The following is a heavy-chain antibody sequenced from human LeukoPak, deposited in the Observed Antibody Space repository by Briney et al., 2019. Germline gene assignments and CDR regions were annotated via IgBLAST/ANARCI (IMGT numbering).Heavy chain of an antibody. CDR3: TRRPPGAANNWFDP. CDR2: INSDGSST. J-gene: IGHJ5*02. Sequence: GGSLRLSCAASGFTFSSYWMHWVRQAPGKGLVWVSRINSDGSSTSYADSVKGRFTISRDNAKNTLYLQMNSLKTEDTAVYYCTRRPPGAANNWFDPWGQGTLVTVSS. D-gene: IGHD6-13*01. CDR1: GFTFSSYW. V-gene: IGHV3-74*01.